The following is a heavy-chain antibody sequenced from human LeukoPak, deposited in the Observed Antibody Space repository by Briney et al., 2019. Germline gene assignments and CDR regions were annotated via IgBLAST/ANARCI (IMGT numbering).Heavy chain of an antibody. CDR1: GGSISSSSYY. V-gene: IGHV4-39*07. D-gene: IGHD1-20*01. J-gene: IGHJ4*02. CDR3: ARGPPRSITGTTEGGFDY. Sequence: SETLSLTCTVSGGSISSSSYYWGWIRQPPGKGLEWIGSIYYSGSTNYNPSLKSRVTISVDTSKNQFSLKLSSVTAADTAVYYCARGPPRSITGTTEGGFDYWGQGTLVTVSS. CDR2: IYYSGST.